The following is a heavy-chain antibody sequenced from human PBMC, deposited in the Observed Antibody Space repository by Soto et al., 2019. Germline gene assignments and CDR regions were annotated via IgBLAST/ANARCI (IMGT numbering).Heavy chain of an antibody. D-gene: IGHD3-3*01. V-gene: IGHV2-5*02. CDR1: GFSLTTSGVG. CDR3: AHRVLRTVFGLVTTTAIYFDF. Sequence: QITLNESGPPGVRPTETLTLTCRFSGFSLTTSGVGVGWIRQSPGKAPEWLALIYWDDDKRYSASLKSRLTITHDASKNQVVLTVSDLDPTDTATYYCAHRVLRTVFGLVTTTAIYFDFWGQGTPVAVSS. CDR2: IYWDDDK. J-gene: IGHJ4*02.